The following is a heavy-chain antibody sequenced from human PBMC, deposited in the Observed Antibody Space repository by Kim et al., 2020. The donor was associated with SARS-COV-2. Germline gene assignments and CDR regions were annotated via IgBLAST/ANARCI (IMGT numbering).Heavy chain of an antibody. V-gene: IGHV1-69*13. CDR2: IIPIFGTA. Sequence: SVKVSCKAXGGTFSSYAISWVRQAPGQGLEWMGGIIPIFGTANYAQKCQGRVTITADESTSTAYMELGSLRSEDTAVYYCARGGLGYCSSTSCYMDYYYGMDVWGQGTTVTVSS. CDR3: ARGGLGYCSSTSCYMDYYYGMDV. D-gene: IGHD2-2*02. CDR1: GGTFSSYA. J-gene: IGHJ6*02.